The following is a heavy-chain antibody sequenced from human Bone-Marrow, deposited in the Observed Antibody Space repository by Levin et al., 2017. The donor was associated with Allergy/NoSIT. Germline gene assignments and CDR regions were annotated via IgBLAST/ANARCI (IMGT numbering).Heavy chain of an antibody. J-gene: IGHJ4*02. D-gene: IGHD4-17*01. Sequence: SETLSLTCTVSGGSISSSTWWSWVRQSPGKGVEWIGEIYHGGRTNYNPSLKSRVSMSVDKSKSQFSLKLSSVTAADTAVYYCARDPLDYGTNSGNYWGQGTLVTVSS. CDR3: ARDPLDYGTNSGNY. CDR1: GGSISSSTW. CDR2: IYHGGRT. V-gene: IGHV4-4*02.